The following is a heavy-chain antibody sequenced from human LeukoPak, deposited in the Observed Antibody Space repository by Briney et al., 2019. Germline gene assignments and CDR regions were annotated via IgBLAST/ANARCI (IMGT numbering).Heavy chain of an antibody. CDR1: GYTFTGYY. CDR2: INPNSGGT. CDR3: ARDLGYSSSEYYFDY. V-gene: IGHV1-2*02. Sequence: AASVKVPCKASGYTFTGYYMRWVRQAPGQGLEWMGWINPNSGGTNYAQKFQGRVTMTRDTSISTAYMELSRLRSDDTAVYYCARDLGYSSSEYYFDYWGQGTLVTVSS. D-gene: IGHD6-6*01. J-gene: IGHJ4*02.